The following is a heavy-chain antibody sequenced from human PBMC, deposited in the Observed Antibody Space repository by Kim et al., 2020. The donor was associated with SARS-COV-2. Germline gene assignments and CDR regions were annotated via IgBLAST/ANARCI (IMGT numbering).Heavy chain of an antibody. V-gene: IGHV3-30*18. Sequence: GGSLRLSCAASGFTFSSYGMHWVRQAPGKGLEWVAVISYDGSNKYYADSVKGRFTISRDNSKNTLYLQMNSLRAEDTAVYYCAKDQGGRYFDSAHTFWYYYYGMDVWGQGTTVTVSS. D-gene: IGHD3-9*01. CDR2: ISYDGSNK. CDR3: AKDQGGRYFDSAHTFWYYYYGMDV. CDR1: GFTFSSYG. J-gene: IGHJ6*02.